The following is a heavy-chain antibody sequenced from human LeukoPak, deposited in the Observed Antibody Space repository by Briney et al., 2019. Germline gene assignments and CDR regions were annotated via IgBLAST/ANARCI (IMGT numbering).Heavy chain of an antibody. D-gene: IGHD6-13*01. Sequence: GGSLRLSCAASGFTFSSYSMNWVRQAPGKGLEWVSSISGSSSYIYYADSVKGRFTISRDNAKNSLYLQMNSLRAEDTAVYYCARVLIAAAGTPIDYWGQGTLVTVSS. V-gene: IGHV3-21*01. CDR2: ISGSSSYI. J-gene: IGHJ4*02. CDR3: ARVLIAAAGTPIDY. CDR1: GFTFSSYS.